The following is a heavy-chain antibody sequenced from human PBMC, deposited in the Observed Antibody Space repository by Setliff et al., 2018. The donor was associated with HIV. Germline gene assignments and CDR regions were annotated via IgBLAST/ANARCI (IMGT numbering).Heavy chain of an antibody. J-gene: IGHJ4*02. Sequence: VASVKVSCKASGYTFTSYDINWVRQGTGQGLQWMGWMNPDSGNTGYAQKSQGRVTMTRNTSTSTAYMELSSRRSEDTAVYYCARVPPRWFGQLLYLQAFDYWGQGTLVTVSS. CDR1: GYTFTSYD. V-gene: IGHV1-8*01. CDR2: MNPDSGNT. CDR3: ARVPPRWFGQLLYLQAFDY. D-gene: IGHD3-10*01.